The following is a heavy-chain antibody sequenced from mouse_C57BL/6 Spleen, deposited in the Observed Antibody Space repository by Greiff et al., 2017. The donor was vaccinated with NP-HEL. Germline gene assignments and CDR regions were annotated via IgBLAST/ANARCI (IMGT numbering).Heavy chain of an antibody. CDR2: ISSGSSTI. CDR1: GFTFSDYG. Sequence: EVQGVESGGGLVKPGGSLKLSCAASGFTFSDYGMHWVRQAPEKGLEWVAYISSGSSTIYYADTVKGRFTISRDNAKNTLFLQMTSLRSEDTAMYYCARGNPTGSAWFAYWGQGTLVTVSA. V-gene: IGHV5-17*01. J-gene: IGHJ3*01. D-gene: IGHD4-1*02. CDR3: ARGNPTGSAWFAY.